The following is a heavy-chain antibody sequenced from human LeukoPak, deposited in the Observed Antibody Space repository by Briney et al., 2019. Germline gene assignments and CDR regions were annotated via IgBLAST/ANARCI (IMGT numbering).Heavy chain of an antibody. CDR3: ARDVDGDYNFDY. D-gene: IGHD4-17*01. CDR2: IYSGGNT. J-gene: IGHJ4*02. CDR1: GFTLSSYG. V-gene: IGHV3-53*01. Sequence: GGSLRLSCGASGFTLSSYGMNWVRQAPGKGLEWVSVIYSGGNTYYADSVKGRFTISRDNSKNTLYLQMNSLRAEDTAVYYCARDVDGDYNFDYWGQGTLVTVSS.